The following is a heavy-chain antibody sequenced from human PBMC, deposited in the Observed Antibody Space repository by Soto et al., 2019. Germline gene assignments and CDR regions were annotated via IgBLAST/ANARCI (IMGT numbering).Heavy chain of an antibody. CDR3: ARGQWLPRGEY. Sequence: QVQLQRWGAGLLKPSETLSLTCAVHGGSFSGFFWTWIRQPPGKGLEWIGEINHSGSTNYNPSLKSRVTISVDTSENQFSLRLTSVTAADTAVNYCARGQWLPRGEYWGQGTLVTVSS. D-gene: IGHD6-19*01. J-gene: IGHJ4*02. CDR1: GGSFSGFF. V-gene: IGHV4-34*02. CDR2: INHSGST.